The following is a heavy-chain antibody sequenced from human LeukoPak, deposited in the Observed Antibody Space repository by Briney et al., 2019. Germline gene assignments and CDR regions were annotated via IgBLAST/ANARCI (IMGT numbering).Heavy chain of an antibody. CDR1: GYTFTEYY. CDR3: ARGQSLNDY. Sequence: GASVMVSCTASGYTFTEYYMHWVRQAPGQGLEWMGWINPNSGGANYAENFQGRVTMTRDTSISTAYMELSSLTYDDTALYYCARGQSLNDYWGQGTLVTVSS. CDR2: INPNSGGA. J-gene: IGHJ4*02. V-gene: IGHV1-2*02.